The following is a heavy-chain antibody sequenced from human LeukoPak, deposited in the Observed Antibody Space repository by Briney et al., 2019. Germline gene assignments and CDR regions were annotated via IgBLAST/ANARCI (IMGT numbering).Heavy chain of an antibody. J-gene: IGHJ4*02. D-gene: IGHD2-2*01. V-gene: IGHV4-59*11. Sequence: PSETLSLTCSVSGGSLSSHYWSCIRQPPGKGLELIGHIHDTGSTFYNPSLRGRVTISLDTPNNQFSLKLTSMTAADTAVYYCARFSSGCSTSSCYLTYWGQGTLVTVS. CDR3: ARFSSGCSTSSCYLTY. CDR1: GGSLSSHY. CDR2: IHDTGST.